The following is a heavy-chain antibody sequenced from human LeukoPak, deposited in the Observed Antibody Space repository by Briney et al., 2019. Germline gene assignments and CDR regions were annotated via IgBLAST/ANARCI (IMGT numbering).Heavy chain of an antibody. J-gene: IGHJ4*02. Sequence: PGGSLRLSCAASGFTFSSYSMNWVRQAPGKGLEWVSSISSSSSYIYYADSVKGRFTISRDSAKNSLYLQMNSLRAEDTAVYYCARDPSDSGYDFDYWGQGTLVTVSS. CDR3: ARDPSDSGYDFDY. CDR2: ISSSSSYI. V-gene: IGHV3-21*01. D-gene: IGHD5-12*01. CDR1: GFTFSSYS.